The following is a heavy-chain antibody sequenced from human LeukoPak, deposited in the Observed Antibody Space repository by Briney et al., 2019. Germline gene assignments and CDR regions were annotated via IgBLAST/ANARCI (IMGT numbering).Heavy chain of an antibody. Sequence: PGGSLRLSCAASRFTFNTYAMSWVRQAPGKGLKWVSAISGSGGSTYYADSVKGRFTISRDNSKNTLYLQMNSLRAEDTAVYYCPKDGLVWFGELNWGQGTLVTVSS. CDR2: ISGSGGST. V-gene: IGHV3-23*01. CDR3: PKDGLVWFGELN. CDR1: RFTFNTYA. D-gene: IGHD3-10*01. J-gene: IGHJ4*02.